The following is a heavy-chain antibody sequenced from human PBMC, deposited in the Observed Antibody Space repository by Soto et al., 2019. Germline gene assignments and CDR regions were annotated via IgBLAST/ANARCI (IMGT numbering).Heavy chain of an antibody. CDR2: ISGSGGST. J-gene: IGHJ4*02. D-gene: IGHD1-1*01. CDR1: GVTFSSYA. Sequence: GGSLRLSCTASGVTFSSYAMSWVRQAPGKGLEWVSAISGSGGSTYYADSVKGRFTVSRDNSKNTLYLQMNSLRVEDTAIYYCARSTIPRPHYWGQGTLVSLSS. V-gene: IGHV3-23*01. CDR3: ARSTIPRPHY.